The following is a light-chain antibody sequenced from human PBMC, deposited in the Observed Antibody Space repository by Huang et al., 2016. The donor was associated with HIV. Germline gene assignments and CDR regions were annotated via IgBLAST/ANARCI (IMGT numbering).Light chain of an antibody. Sequence: EIVLTQSPVTLSLSPGDRATLSCRASQRIGTYLAWYQQKSGQAPRLLIYDVANRAAGVPARFSASGSETDFTLTIASLDPDDFAIYHCQQRSKWRLTFGGGTKVEMK. J-gene: IGKJ4*01. CDR2: DVA. V-gene: IGKV3-11*01. CDR3: QQRSKWRLT. CDR1: QRIGTY.